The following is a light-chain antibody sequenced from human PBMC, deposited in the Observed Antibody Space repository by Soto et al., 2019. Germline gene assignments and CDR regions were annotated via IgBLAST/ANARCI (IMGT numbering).Light chain of an antibody. J-gene: IGLJ3*02. Sequence: QSVLTQPASVSGSPGQSITISCTGSNSDVGGYNYVSWYQQHPGKAPKLMIYEVFNRPSGVSSRFSGSKSGNTASLTISGLQAEDEADYYRSSFTSTSSLVFGGGTKVTVL. CDR3: SSFTSTSSLV. V-gene: IGLV2-14*01. CDR1: NSDVGGYNY. CDR2: EVF.